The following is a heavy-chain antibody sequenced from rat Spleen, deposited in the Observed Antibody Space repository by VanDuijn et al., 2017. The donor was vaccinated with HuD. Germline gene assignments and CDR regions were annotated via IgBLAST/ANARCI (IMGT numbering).Heavy chain of an antibody. CDR3: ARPTEGIAWFAY. V-gene: IGHV5-29*01. D-gene: IGHD1-11*01. CDR2: ISSDGAST. Sequence: EVQLVESGGDLVQPGRSLKLSCAASGFTFTDFFMAWVRQAPTMGLEWVATISSDGASTYYRDSVRGRFIISRDDAKSTLYLQMDSLRSADTATYYCARPTEGIAWFAYWGQGTLVTVSS. CDR1: GFTFTDFF. J-gene: IGHJ3*01.